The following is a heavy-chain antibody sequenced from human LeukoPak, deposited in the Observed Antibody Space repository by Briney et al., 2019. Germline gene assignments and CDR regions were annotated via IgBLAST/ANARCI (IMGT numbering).Heavy chain of an antibody. CDR2: ISGGGDT. D-gene: IGHD3-10*01. CDR3: AGRGSGYYYGMNV. CDR1: GFPVSSTY. J-gene: IGHJ6*02. V-gene: IGHV3-66*01. Sequence: GGSLRLSCAPSGFPVSSTYMSWVRQAPTKGLEWVSIISGGGDTFYAGSVKGRFTISRDTSKNTLYLQMNSLRAEDTAVYYCAGRGSGYYYGMNVWGQGTTVTVSS.